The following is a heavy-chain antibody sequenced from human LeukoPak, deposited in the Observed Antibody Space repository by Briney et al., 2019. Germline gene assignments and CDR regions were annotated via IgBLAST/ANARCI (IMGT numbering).Heavy chain of an antibody. Sequence: HGESLKISCKGSGYSFTSYWIGWVRQMPGKGLEWMGIIYPGDSDTRYSPSFQGQVTISADKSISTAYLQWSSLKASDTAMYYCARHVNGPTAYYYDSSGYGPNWFDPWGQGTLVTVSS. CDR3: ARHVNGPTAYYYDSSGYGPNWFDP. D-gene: IGHD3-22*01. CDR1: GYSFTSYW. V-gene: IGHV5-51*01. CDR2: IYPGDSDT. J-gene: IGHJ5*02.